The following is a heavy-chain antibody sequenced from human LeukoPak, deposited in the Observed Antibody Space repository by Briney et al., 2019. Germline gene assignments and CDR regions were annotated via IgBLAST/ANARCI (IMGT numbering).Heavy chain of an antibody. J-gene: IGHJ4*02. CDR2: INHSGST. CDR1: GGSFSGYY. Sequence: SETLSLTCAVYGGSFSGYYWSWIRQPPGKGLEWIGEINHSGSTNYNPSLKSRVTISVDTSKNQFSLKLGSVTAADTAVYYCARGKRQQLVAGFDYWGQGTLVTVSS. D-gene: IGHD6-13*01. V-gene: IGHV4-34*01. CDR3: ARGKRQQLVAGFDY.